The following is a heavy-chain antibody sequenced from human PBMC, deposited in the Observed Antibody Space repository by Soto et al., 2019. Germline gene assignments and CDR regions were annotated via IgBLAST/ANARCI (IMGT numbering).Heavy chain of an antibody. V-gene: IGHV3-30*18. D-gene: IGHD5-18*01. J-gene: IGHJ1*01. CDR1: GFTFSSYG. CDR3: AKVPQLWSVREYFQH. CDR2: ISYDGSET. Sequence: QVQLVESGGGVVQPGRSLRLSCAASGFTFSSYGMHWVRQAPGKGLEWVAVISYDGSETYYADSVKGRFTISRDNSKNTLYLQMNSLRAEATAVYYCAKVPQLWSVREYFQHWGQGTLVTVSS.